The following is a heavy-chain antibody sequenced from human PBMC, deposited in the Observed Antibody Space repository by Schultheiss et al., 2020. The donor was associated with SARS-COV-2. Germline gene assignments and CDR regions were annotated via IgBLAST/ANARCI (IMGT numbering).Heavy chain of an antibody. CDR1: GYTFTGYY. V-gene: IGHV1-2*04. Sequence: ASVKVSCKASGYTFTGYYMHWVRQAPGQGLEWMGWINPNSGGTNYAQKFQGWVTMTRDTSISTAYMELSRLRSDDTAVYYCATEGIAARLVPDYWGQGTLVTVSS. J-gene: IGHJ4*02. D-gene: IGHD6-13*01. CDR3: ATEGIAARLVPDY. CDR2: INPNSGGT.